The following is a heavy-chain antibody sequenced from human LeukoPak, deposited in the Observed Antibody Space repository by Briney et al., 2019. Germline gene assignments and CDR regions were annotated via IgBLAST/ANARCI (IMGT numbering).Heavy chain of an antibody. V-gene: IGHV4-31*03. D-gene: IGHD3-9*01. J-gene: IGHJ4*02. CDR2: IHYSGST. Sequence: SQTLSLTCTVSGGSISSGGYYWSWIRQHPGKGLEWIGYIHYSGSTYYNPSLKSRVTISVDTSKNQFSLKLSSVTAADTAVYYCARADYDILTGLDYWGQGTLVTVSS. CDR1: GGSISSGGYY. CDR3: ARADYDILTGLDY.